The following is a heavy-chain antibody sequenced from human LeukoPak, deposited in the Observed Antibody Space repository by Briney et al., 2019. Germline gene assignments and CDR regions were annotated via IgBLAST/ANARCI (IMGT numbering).Heavy chain of an antibody. CDR2: VYYTGTT. J-gene: IGHJ4*02. CDR3: ATGRYWYGSEN. CDR1: AGSINSYY. V-gene: IGHV4-59*01. Sequence: SETLSLTCTVSAGSINSYYWSWIRQPPGKGLEWVGFVYYTGTTNYNPSLKSRATISLDASKNQFSLKLLSMTTADTAVYYCATGRYWYGSENWGQGTLVTVSS. D-gene: IGHD3-10*01.